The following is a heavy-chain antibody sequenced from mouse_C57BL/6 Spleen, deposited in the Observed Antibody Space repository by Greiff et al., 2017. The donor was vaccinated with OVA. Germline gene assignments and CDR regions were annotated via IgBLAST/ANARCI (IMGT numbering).Heavy chain of an antibody. J-gene: IGHJ3*01. CDR2: ISDGGSYT. V-gene: IGHV5-4*01. Sequence: EVQRVESGGGLVKPGGSLKLSCAASGFTFSSYAMSWVRQTPEKRLEWVATISDGGSYTYYPDNVKGRFTISRDNAKNNLYLQMSHLKSEDTAMYYCARGNDYDAWFAYWGQGPLVTVSA. CDR3: ARGNDYDAWFAY. D-gene: IGHD2-4*01. CDR1: GFTFSSYA.